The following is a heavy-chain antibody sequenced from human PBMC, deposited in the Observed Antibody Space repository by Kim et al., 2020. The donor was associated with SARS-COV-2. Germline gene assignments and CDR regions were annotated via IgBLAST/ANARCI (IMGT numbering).Heavy chain of an antibody. CDR2: ISAYNGNT. CDR1: GYTFTSYG. CDR3: ARGGISSGYWITKERNGMDV. Sequence: ASVKVSCKASGYTFTSYGISWVRQAPGQGLEWMGWISAYNGNTNYAQKLQGRVTMTTDTSTSTAYMELRSLRSDDTAVYYCARGGISSGYWITKERNGMDVWGQGTTVTVSS. D-gene: IGHD3-22*01. J-gene: IGHJ6*02. V-gene: IGHV1-18*04.